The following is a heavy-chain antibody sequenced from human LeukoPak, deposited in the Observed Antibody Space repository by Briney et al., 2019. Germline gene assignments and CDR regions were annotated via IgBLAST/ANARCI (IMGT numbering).Heavy chain of an antibody. J-gene: IGHJ4*02. CDR2: INHSGST. V-gene: IGHV4-34*01. Sequence: SETLSLTCALYGGSFRGYYWSWIRQPPGKGLEWIGEINHSGSTNYNPSLKSRVTISVDTSKNQFSLKLSSVTAADTAVYYCASLGYCSGGSCYSDFDYWGQGTLVTVSS. D-gene: IGHD2-15*01. CDR3: ASLGYCSGGSCYSDFDY. CDR1: GGSFRGYY.